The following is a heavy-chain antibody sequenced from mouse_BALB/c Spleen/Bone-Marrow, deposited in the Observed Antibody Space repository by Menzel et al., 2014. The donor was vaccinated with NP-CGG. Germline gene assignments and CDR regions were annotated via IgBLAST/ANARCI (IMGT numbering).Heavy chain of an antibody. V-gene: IGHV5-12-1*01. Sequence: EVKLMESGGGLVKPGGSLKLSCAASGFAFSGYDMPWVRQTPEKRLEWVAYISSGGINTYYADSVKGRFTITRDNAKNTLYLQMNSLKSEDTAMYYCARQRGYAYAIDYWGQGTPVTVSA. CDR3: ARQRGYAYAIDY. J-gene: IGHJ4*01. CDR1: GFAFSGYD. D-gene: IGHD2-2*01. CDR2: ISSGGINT.